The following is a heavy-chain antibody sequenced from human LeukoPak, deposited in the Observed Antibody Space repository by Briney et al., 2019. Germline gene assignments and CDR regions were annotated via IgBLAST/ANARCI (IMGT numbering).Heavy chain of an antibody. Sequence: ASVKVSCKASVYTFTSYDINWVRQATGQGLEWMGWMNPNSGNTGYAQKFQGRVTMTRNTSISTAYMELSSLRSEDTAVYYCARGRIAAAGSFDYWGQGTLVTVSS. CDR2: MNPNSGNT. CDR1: VYTFTSYD. V-gene: IGHV1-8*01. CDR3: ARGRIAAAGSFDY. D-gene: IGHD6-13*01. J-gene: IGHJ4*02.